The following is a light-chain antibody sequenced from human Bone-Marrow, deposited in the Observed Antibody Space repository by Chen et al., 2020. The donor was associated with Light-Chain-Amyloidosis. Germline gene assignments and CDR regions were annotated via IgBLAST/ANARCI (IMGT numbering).Light chain of an antibody. V-gene: IGLV3-21*02. CDR1: NIGSTS. CDR3: QVWDRSSDRPV. CDR2: DDS. Sequence: SYVMAQPSSVSVAPGQKATLAWGGNNIGSTSVPWYQQTPGQAPLLVVYDDSDRPSGIPERLSGSNSGNTATLTISRVEAGDEADYYCQVWDRSSDRPVFGGGTKLTVL. J-gene: IGLJ3*02.